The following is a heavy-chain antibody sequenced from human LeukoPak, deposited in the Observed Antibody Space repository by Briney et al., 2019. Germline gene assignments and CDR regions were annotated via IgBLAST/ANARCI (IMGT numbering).Heavy chain of an antibody. D-gene: IGHD3-22*01. CDR1: GFTFISYA. V-gene: IGHV3-23*01. J-gene: IGHJ4*02. CDR3: AKLNYYDSSGTEDY. CDR2: ISGSGGST. Sequence: GGSLRLSCAASGFTFISYAMSWVRQAPGKGLEWVSAISGSGGSTYYADSVKGRFTISRDNSKNTLYLQMNSLRAEDTAVYYCAKLNYYDSSGTEDYWGQGTLVTVSS.